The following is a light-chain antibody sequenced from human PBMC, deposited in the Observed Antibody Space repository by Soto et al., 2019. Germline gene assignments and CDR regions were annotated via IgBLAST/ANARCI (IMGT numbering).Light chain of an antibody. CDR2: SAS. V-gene: IGKV3-20*01. CDR1: QSVSSSH. Sequence: EIVLTQSPGTLSLSPGERATLSCRASQSVSSSHLAWYQQKPGQAPRLLIYSASSRATGIPDRFSGSGSGTDFTLTISRSEPEDFAVYYCQRYGGFGQGTKVEIK. CDR3: QRYGG. J-gene: IGKJ1*01.